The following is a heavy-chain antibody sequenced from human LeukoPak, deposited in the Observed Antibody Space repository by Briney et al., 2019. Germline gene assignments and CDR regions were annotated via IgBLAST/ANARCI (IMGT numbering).Heavy chain of an antibody. J-gene: IGHJ4*02. CDR1: GYILSDYY. Sequence: ASVKVSCKASGYILSDYYMHWVRQAPGQGLEWPGWINPKSGAADYAQQFRGRVTMTRDTSINTDYMEMKRVTSDDTAVYYCARGAEAETSPLDFWGQGTLVIVS. V-gene: IGHV1-2*02. CDR2: INPKSGAA. D-gene: IGHD6-13*01. CDR3: ARGAEAETSPLDF.